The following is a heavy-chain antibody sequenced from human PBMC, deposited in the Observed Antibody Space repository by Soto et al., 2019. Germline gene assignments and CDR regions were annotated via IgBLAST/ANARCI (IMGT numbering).Heavy chain of an antibody. CDR1: GFTFSSYS. Sequence: GGSLRLSCSASGFTFSSYSMHWVRQAPGKGLEFVAVIRNNGISTYYADSVKGRFTISRDNSNNTVSLQMRSLRREDTAVYYCVKGGTSVSSAGFDYWGLGTLVTVSS. V-gene: IGHV3-64D*06. J-gene: IGHJ4*02. CDR2: IRNNGIST. D-gene: IGHD3-22*01. CDR3: VKGGTSVSSAGFDY.